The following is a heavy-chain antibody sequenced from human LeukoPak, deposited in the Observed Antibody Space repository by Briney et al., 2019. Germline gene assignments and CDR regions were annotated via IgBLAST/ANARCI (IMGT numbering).Heavy chain of an antibody. CDR3: ARGYGSGRNPSLGYYYYYMDV. J-gene: IGHJ6*03. D-gene: IGHD3-10*01. Sequence: SETLSLTCTVSGYSISSGYYWGWIRQPPGKGLEWIGSIYHSGSTYYNPSLKSRVTISVDTSKNQFSLKLSSVTAADTAVYYCARGYGSGRNPSLGYYYYYMDVWGKGTTVTISS. CDR2: IYHSGST. CDR1: GYSISSGYY. V-gene: IGHV4-38-2*02.